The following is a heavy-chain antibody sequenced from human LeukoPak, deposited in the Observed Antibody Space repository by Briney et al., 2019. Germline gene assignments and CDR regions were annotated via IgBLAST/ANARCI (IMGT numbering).Heavy chain of an antibody. J-gene: IGHJ4*02. CDR2: IYHSGST. CDR3: AIYDFWSSYHDY. Sequence: PSETLSLTCTVSGYSISSGYYWGWIRPPPGKGLEWIGSIYHSGSTYYNPSLKSRVTISVDTSKNQFSLKLSSVTAADTAVYYCAIYDFWSSYHDYWGQGTLVTVSS. CDR1: GYSISSGYY. V-gene: IGHV4-38-2*02. D-gene: IGHD3-3*01.